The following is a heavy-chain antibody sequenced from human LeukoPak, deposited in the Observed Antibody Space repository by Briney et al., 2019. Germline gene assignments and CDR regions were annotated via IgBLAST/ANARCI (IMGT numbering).Heavy chain of an antibody. Sequence: SETLSLTCTVSGGSISNYYWSWIRQPPGKGLEWIGYIFYTGSTNYNPSLRNRVTISVDTSKNQFSLKLSSVTAADTALYYCARSGGYSSPQSNWGQGTLVTVSS. CDR2: IFYTGST. V-gene: IGHV4-59*01. CDR1: GGSISNYY. CDR3: ARSGGYSSPQSN. J-gene: IGHJ4*02. D-gene: IGHD3-10*01.